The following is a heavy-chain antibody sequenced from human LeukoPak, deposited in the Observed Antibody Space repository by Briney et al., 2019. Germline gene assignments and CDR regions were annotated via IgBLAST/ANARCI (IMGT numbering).Heavy chain of an antibody. CDR1: GFTVSSNY. D-gene: IGHD2-15*01. Sequence: WGSLRLSCAASGFTVSSNYMSWIRQPPGKGLEWIGYIYYSGSTNYNPSLKSRVTISVDTSRNQFSLKLSSVTAADTAVYYCARHNKGYCSGGSCSLNFDYWGQGTLVTVSS. CDR2: IYYSGST. J-gene: IGHJ4*02. CDR3: ARHNKGYCSGGSCSLNFDY. V-gene: IGHV4-59*08.